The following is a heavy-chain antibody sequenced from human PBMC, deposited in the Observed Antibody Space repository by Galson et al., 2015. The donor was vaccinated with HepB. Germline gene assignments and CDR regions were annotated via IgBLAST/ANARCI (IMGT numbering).Heavy chain of an antibody. CDR1: GFTFSSYS. CDR2: ISSSSSTI. CDR3: ARGEGYFDWLADAFDI. V-gene: IGHV3-48*01. Sequence: SLRLSCAASGFTFSSYSMNWVRQAPGKGLEWVSYISSSSSTIYYADSVKGRFTISRDNAKNSLYLQMNSLRAEDTAVYYCARGEGYFDWLADAFDIWGQGTMVTVSS. D-gene: IGHD3-9*01. J-gene: IGHJ3*02.